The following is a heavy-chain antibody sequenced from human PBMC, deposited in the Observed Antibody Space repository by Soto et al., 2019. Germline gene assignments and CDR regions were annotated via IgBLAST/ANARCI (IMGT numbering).Heavy chain of an antibody. CDR1: GYTLTSYG. CDR3: AREPNYFDY. CDR2: ISAYNGNT. V-gene: IGHV1-18*01. J-gene: IGHJ4*02. Sequence: ASVKVSCKASGYTLTSYGISWVRQAPGQGLEWMGWISAYNGNTKYAQKLQGRVTMTTDTSTSTAYVELRSLRSDDTAVYYCAREPNYFDYWGQGTLVTVSS.